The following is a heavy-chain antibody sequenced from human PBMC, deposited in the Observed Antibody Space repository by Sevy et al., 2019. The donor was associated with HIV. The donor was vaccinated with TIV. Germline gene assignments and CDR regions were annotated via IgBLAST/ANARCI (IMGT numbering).Heavy chain of an antibody. V-gene: IGHV1-46*03. D-gene: IGHD3-16*02. CDR1: GYTFTSYY. CDR3: ALSKNDYVWGSYRYTKDY. J-gene: IGHJ4*02. CDR2: INPSGGST. Sequence: ASVKVSCKASGYTFTSYYMHWVRQAPGQGLEWMGIINPSGGSTSYAQKFQGRVTMTRDTSTSTVYMELSSLRSEDTAVYYCALSKNDYVWGSYRYTKDYWGQGTLVTVSS.